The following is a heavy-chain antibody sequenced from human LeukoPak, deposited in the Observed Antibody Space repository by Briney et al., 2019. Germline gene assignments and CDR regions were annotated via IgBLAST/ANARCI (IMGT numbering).Heavy chain of an antibody. CDR1: GFGFSSGT. V-gene: IGHV3-21*06. CDR3: ARDLQTGLAFDA. J-gene: IGHJ3*01. Sequence: GGSLRLSCAASGFGFSSGTMNWVRQAPGKALEWVSSLSGSGCLVWYAASAKGRFTISRDNAANSLFLQMNSLRVEDTAVYYCARDLQTGLAFDAWGQGTVVAVSS. CDR2: LSGSGCLV. D-gene: IGHD7-27*01.